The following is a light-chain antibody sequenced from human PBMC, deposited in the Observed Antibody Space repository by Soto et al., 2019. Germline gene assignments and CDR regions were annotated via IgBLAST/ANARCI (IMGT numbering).Light chain of an antibody. CDR3: QQYGSSPGT. J-gene: IGKJ1*01. Sequence: EIVSTQSPGAQSLSPGERATLSCRASQSVTNSYLTWYQQKPGQAPRLLIYAASIRATGIPDRFSGSGSGRDFTLTISRLEPEDSAVYYCQQYGSSPGTFGQGTKVDIK. V-gene: IGKV3-20*01. CDR1: QSVTNSY. CDR2: AAS.